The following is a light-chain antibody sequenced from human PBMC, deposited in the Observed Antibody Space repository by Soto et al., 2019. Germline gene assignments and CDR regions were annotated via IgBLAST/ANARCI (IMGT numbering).Light chain of an antibody. CDR1: QSNSSY. CDR3: QQSYSSIT. V-gene: IGKV1-39*01. Sequence: DIQMTQAPSSLSASVGDRVTITCRASQSNSSYLNWYQQKPGKAPKLLIYAASSLESGVPSRFSGSGSGTDFTLTISSLQPEDFATYYCQQSYSSITFGQGTRLEIK. CDR2: AAS. J-gene: IGKJ5*01.